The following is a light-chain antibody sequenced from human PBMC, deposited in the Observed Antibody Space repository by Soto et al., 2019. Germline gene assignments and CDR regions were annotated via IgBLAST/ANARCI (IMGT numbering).Light chain of an antibody. Sequence: DMVLTQYPGTLSLSPGDRATLSCRASQSGITTYLAWYQQKPGQAPRLLIYGASTRATGIPARFSGSGSGTEFTFTISSLQSEDFAVYYCQQYNNWPPATFGQGTKVDIK. CDR1: QSGITTY. CDR3: QQYNNWPPAT. J-gene: IGKJ1*01. CDR2: GAS. V-gene: IGKV3-15*01.